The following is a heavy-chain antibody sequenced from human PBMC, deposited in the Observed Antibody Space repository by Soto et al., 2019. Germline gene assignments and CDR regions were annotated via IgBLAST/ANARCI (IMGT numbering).Heavy chain of an antibody. CDR1: GFTVSSNY. CDR3: ARSGYSVDGYYYDSSGYTH. V-gene: IGHV3-53*01. CDR2: IYSGGST. Sequence: GGSLRLSCAASGFTVSSNYMSWVRQAPGKGLEWVSVIYSGGSTYYAASVKGRFTISRDNSKTTLYLQMNSLRAEDTAVYYCARSGYSVDGYYYDSSGYTHWGQGTLVTVSS. J-gene: IGHJ4*02. D-gene: IGHD3-22*01.